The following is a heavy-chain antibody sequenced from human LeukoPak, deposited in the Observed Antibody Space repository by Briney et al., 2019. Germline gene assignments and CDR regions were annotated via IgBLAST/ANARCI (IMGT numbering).Heavy chain of an antibody. Sequence: PSETLSLTCTVSGDSIRSYYWSWIRQPPGKGLEWIGYLYYSGSTNYNPSLKSRVTISVDTSKNQFSLKLSSVTAADTAVYYCARDKSISAAGWFDPWGQGILVTVSS. J-gene: IGHJ5*02. V-gene: IGHV4-59*12. CDR2: LYYSGST. D-gene: IGHD6-13*01. CDR3: ARDKSISAAGWFDP. CDR1: GDSIRSYY.